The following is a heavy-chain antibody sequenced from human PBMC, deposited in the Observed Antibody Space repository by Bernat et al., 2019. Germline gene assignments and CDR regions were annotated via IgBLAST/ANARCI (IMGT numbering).Heavy chain of an antibody. CDR1: GFTFNTYD. CDR2: ISYDGSNK. D-gene: IGHD6-6*01. CDR3: ARGLRGGGGSSSELDY. J-gene: IGHJ4*02. V-gene: IGHV3-30*19. Sequence: VQLVESGGGLVQPGGSLRLSCAASGFTFNTYDMNWVRQAPGKGLEWVAVISYDGSNKYYADSVKGRFTIARDDSKNTRYLQMTSLGAEDGAVYDGARGLRGGGGSSSELDYWGQGTLVTVSS.